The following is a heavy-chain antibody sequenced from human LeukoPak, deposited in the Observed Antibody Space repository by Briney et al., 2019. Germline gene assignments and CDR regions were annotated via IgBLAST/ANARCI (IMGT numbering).Heavy chain of an antibody. CDR2: INDSGRT. Sequence: SETLSLTCAVYGGSFSNYYWSWIRQPPGRGLEWIGEINDSGRTNYNPSLMSRVTVSVDTSKNQFSLRLTSVIATDTAVYYCARRWNYGRNYYIDVWGNGATVSVSS. J-gene: IGHJ6*03. CDR3: ARRWNYGRNYYIDV. V-gene: IGHV4-34*01. D-gene: IGHD1-7*01. CDR1: GGSFSNYY.